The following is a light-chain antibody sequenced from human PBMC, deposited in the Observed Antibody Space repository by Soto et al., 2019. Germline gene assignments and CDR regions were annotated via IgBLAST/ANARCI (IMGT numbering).Light chain of an antibody. CDR1: RSDVGSYNS. J-gene: IGLJ3*02. Sequence: QSALTQPASVSGSPGQSITISCTGTRSDVGSYNSIAWYQQLPGKAPRVMIFEVTKRHSGISNRFSGSKSGSTASLTISGLQAEDEADYFCFSYAGSSIWVFGGGTKLPVL. CDR2: EVT. V-gene: IGLV2-23*02. CDR3: FSYAGSSIWV.